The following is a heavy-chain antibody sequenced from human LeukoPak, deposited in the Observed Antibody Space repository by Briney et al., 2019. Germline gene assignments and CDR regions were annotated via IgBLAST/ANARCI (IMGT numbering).Heavy chain of an antibody. Sequence: ASVKVSCKASGYTFTNYYMHWVRQAPGQGLEWMGIINPSGGSTGYAQKFQGRVTITRNTSISTAYMELSSLRSEDTAVYYCARGNTRGSRKAFDIWGQGTMVTVSS. CDR1: GYTFTNYY. J-gene: IGHJ3*02. D-gene: IGHD1-26*01. CDR2: INPSGGST. CDR3: ARGNTRGSRKAFDI. V-gene: IGHV1-46*01.